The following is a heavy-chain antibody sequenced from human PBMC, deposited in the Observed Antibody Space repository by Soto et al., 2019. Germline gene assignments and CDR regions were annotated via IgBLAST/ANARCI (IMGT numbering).Heavy chain of an antibody. CDR2: IIPMFATP. V-gene: IGHV1-69*13. J-gene: IGHJ4*02. D-gene: IGHD5-12*01. Sequence: SVKVSCKTSGGSFSKYAVNWVRQAPGQGPEWMGGIIPMFATPTYAQKFQGRVTITADESTSTAYMELSSLTSEDTAVYYCARGREMATSRFYFDSWGQGTLVTVSS. CDR3: ARGREMATSRFYFDS. CDR1: GGSFSKYA.